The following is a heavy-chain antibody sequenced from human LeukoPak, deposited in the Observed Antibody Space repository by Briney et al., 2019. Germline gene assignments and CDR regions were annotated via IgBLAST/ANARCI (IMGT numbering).Heavy chain of an antibody. D-gene: IGHD2-15*01. CDR1: GGSISSSSYY. CDR3: AEGVVVAAMGTGWFDP. J-gene: IGHJ5*02. Sequence: PSETLSLTCTVSGGSISSSSYYWGWIRQPPGKGLEWIGSIYYSGSTYYNPSLKSRVTISVDTSKNQFSLKLSSVAAADTAVYYCAEGVVVAAMGTGWFDPWGQGTLVTVSS. V-gene: IGHV4-39*07. CDR2: IYYSGST.